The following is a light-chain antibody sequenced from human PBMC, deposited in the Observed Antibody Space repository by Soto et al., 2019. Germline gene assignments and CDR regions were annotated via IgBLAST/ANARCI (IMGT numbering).Light chain of an antibody. J-gene: IGKJ1*01. CDR3: QQLNSYPQT. CDR1: QDISIY. Sequence: DIQLTQSPSFLSASVGDTGTITCRASQDISIYLAWYQQKPGKVPKLLIYAASTLQSGVPSRFSGSGSGTEFTLTISSLQPEDFSTYYCQQLNSYPQTFGQGTKVEIK. CDR2: AAS. V-gene: IGKV1-9*01.